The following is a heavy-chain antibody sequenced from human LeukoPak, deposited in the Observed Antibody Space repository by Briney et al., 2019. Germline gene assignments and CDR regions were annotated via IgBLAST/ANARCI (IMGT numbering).Heavy chain of an antibody. Sequence: SETLSLTCTVSGGSISTSSYYWGWIRQPPGKGLEWIGYIYYSGSTNYNPSLKSRVTISVDTSKNQFSLKLSSVTAADTAVYYCARAGRSKNYYYYMDVWGKGTTVTVSS. J-gene: IGHJ6*03. CDR3: ARAGRSKNYYYYMDV. CDR1: GGSISTSSYY. V-gene: IGHV4-61*05. D-gene: IGHD6-13*01. CDR2: IYYSGST.